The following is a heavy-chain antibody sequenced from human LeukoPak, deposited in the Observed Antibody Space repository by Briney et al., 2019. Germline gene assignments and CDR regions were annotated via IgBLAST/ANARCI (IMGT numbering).Heavy chain of an antibody. J-gene: IGHJ4*02. CDR2: ISSSGSTI. CDR3: ARVFPLLYSSSWYYFDY. Sequence: GGSLRLSCAASGFTFSDYYMSWIRQAPGKGLEWVSYISSSGSTIYYADSVKGRFTISRDNAKNSLYLQMNSLRAEDTAVYYCARVFPLLYSSSWYYFDYWGQGTLVTVSS. D-gene: IGHD6-13*01. V-gene: IGHV3-11*04. CDR1: GFTFSDYY.